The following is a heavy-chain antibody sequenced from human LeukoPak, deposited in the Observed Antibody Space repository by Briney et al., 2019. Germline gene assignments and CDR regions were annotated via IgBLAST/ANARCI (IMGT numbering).Heavy chain of an antibody. J-gene: IGHJ4*02. V-gene: IGHV3-21*01. CDR2: ISSGSSYT. CDR3: AGSTVAY. Sequence: GRSLRLSCAASGFTFSSYSMNWVRQAPGKGLEWVSCISSGSSYTYYADSVKGRFTISRDNAKNSLYLQMNSLRAEDTAVYYCAGSTVAYWGQGTLVTVSS. D-gene: IGHD6-19*01. CDR1: GFTFSSYS.